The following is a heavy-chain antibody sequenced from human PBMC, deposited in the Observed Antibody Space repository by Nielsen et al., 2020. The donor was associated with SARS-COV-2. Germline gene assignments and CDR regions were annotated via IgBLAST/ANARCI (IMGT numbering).Heavy chain of an antibody. CDR3: AGDPMGFYYYYYGMDV. CDR2: ISSSSSYI. Sequence: GESLKTSCVASGFAFSSYSMNWVRQAPGKGLEWVSSISSSSSYIYYADSVKGRFTISRDNAKNSLYLQMNSLRAEDTAVYYCAGDPMGFYYYYYGMDVWGQGTTVTVSS. CDR1: GFAFSSYS. V-gene: IGHV3-21*01. J-gene: IGHJ6*02. D-gene: IGHD1-26*01.